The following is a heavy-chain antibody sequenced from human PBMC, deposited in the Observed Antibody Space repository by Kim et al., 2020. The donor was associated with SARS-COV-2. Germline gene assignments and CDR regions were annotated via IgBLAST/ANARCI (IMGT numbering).Heavy chain of an antibody. Sequence: AHCVKGRLKNARENSKNSLYLQLNSVRAEDTAVYYCAREGRVVATTGVDYWGQGTLVTVSS. J-gene: IGHJ4*02. D-gene: IGHD1-26*01. CDR3: AREGRVVATTGVDY. V-gene: IGHV3-33*01.